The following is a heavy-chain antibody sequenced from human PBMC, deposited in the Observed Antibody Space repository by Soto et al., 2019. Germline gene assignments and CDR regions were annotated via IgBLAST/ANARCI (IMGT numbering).Heavy chain of an antibody. CDR3: ARDRRYYDGSGSGTFNY. J-gene: IGHJ4*02. V-gene: IGHV1-69*04. CDR2: IVPMLGIT. Sequence: SVKVSCKASGCTSTIYTITWVRQAPGQGLAWMGRIVPMLGITNYGRNFQGRVTFTADTSTGTAYMELSSLRFDDTAVYYCARDRRYYDGSGSGTFNYWGQGTLVTVSS. CDR1: GCTSTIYT. D-gene: IGHD3-22*01.